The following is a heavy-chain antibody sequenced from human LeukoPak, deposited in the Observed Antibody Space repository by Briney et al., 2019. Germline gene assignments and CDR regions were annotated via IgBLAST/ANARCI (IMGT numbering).Heavy chain of an antibody. CDR1: GFTFSSYG. Sequence: SGGSLRLSCAASGFTFSSYGMHWIRQAPGKGLEWVAVIWYDGSNKNYADSVKGRFTISRDNSKNTLNLQMNSLRAEDTAVYYCARRPGGGRIQLWYLDYWGQGTLVTVSS. D-gene: IGHD5-18*01. CDR3: ARRPGGGRIQLWYLDY. V-gene: IGHV3-33*01. J-gene: IGHJ4*02. CDR2: IWYDGSNK.